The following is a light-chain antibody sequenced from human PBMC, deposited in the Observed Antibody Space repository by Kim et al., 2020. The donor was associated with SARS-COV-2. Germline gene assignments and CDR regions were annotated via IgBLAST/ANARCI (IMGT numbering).Light chain of an antibody. V-gene: IGLV2-14*03. CDR2: DVS. Sequence: QFALTQPASVSGSPGQSITISCTGTSSDVGGYNYVSWYQQHPGKAPKLMIYDVSNRPSGVSNRFSGSKSDNTASLTISGLQAEDEADYYCSSYTSSSTVVFGGGTQLTVL. J-gene: IGLJ2*01. CDR3: SSYTSSSTVV. CDR1: SSDVGGYNY.